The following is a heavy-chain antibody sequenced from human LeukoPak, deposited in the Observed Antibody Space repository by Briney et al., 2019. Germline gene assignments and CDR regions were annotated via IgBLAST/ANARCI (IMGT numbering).Heavy chain of an antibody. CDR1: GGSISSYY. V-gene: IGHV4-59*01. D-gene: IGHD6-19*01. CDR3: VRRYSSAWYFDY. Sequence: SETLSVTCTVSGGSISSYYWNWFRQPPGKGLEWIGYIYYSGSTNYNLSLKSRVTISIDTSKNQFSLKLSSVTAADTAVYYCVRRYSSAWYFDYWGQGTLVTVSS. J-gene: IGHJ4*02. CDR2: IYYSGST.